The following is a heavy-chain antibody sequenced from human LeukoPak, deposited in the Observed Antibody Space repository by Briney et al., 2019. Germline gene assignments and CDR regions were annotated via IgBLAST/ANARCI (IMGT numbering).Heavy chain of an antibody. V-gene: IGHV1-3*01. CDR2: INAGNGNT. CDR1: GYTFTSYA. Sequence: ASVKVSCKASGYTFTSYAMHWVRQAPGQRLEWMGWINAGNGNTKYSQKFQGRVTITRDTSASTAYMELSSLRSEDTAVYYCASVWVGKVLSNYYYGMDVWGQGTTVTVSS. D-gene: IGHD3-16*01. CDR3: ASVWVGKVLSNYYYGMDV. J-gene: IGHJ6*02.